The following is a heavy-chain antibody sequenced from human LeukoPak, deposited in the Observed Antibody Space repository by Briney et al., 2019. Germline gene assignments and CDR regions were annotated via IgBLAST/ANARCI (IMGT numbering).Heavy chain of an antibody. J-gene: IGHJ3*02. CDR1: GGSFSGYY. CDR2: INHSGST. CDR3: ARGTPIPFDI. D-gene: IGHD2-21*01. V-gene: IGHV4-34*01. Sequence: SETLSLTCAVYGGSFSGYYWSWIRQPPGKGLEWIGEINHSGSTNYNPSLKSRVTISVDTSKNQFSLKLSSVTAADTAVYYCARGTPIPFDIWGQGTMVTVSS.